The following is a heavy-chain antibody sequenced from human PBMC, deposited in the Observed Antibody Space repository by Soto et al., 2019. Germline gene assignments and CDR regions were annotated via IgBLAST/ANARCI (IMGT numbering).Heavy chain of an antibody. Sequence: ASVKVSCKASGYTFTSYGISWVRQAPGQGLEWMGWISAYNGNTNYAQKLQGRVTMTTDTSTSTAYMELRSLRSDDTAVYYCAREGRDTRSSPRYEYWGQGTLVTVSS. J-gene: IGHJ4*02. CDR2: ISAYNGNT. CDR3: AREGRDTRSSPRYEY. V-gene: IGHV1-18*01. D-gene: IGHD6-6*01. CDR1: GYTFTSYG.